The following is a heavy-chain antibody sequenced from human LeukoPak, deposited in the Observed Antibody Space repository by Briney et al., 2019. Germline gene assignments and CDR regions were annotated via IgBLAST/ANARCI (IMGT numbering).Heavy chain of an antibody. CDR2: IIYSVTT. CDR3: ARSESQWYSLLCFDP. V-gene: IGHV4-39*07. D-gene: IGHD6-19*01. Sequence: SETLSLTCTVSGGSISSSRYYWGWIRQPPGDWLECMGSIIYSVTTYYNPSLKSRVTISVDTSNNHFSLKLSSVTAANPAVYYYARSESQWYSLLCFDPWGQGTLVTVSS. J-gene: IGHJ5*02. CDR1: GGSISSSRYY.